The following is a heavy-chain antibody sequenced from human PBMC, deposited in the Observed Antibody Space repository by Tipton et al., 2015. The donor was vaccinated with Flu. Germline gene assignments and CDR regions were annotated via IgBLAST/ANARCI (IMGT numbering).Heavy chain of an antibody. CDR1: GGSISSYY. Sequence: TLSLTCTVSGGSISSYYWSWIRQPPGKGLEWIGYIYYSGSTNYNPSLKSRVTISVDTSKNQFSLKLSSVTAADTAVYYCARLLYYYDSSGYYTLFDYWGQGTLVTVSS. CDR2: IYYSGST. V-gene: IGHV4-59*08. J-gene: IGHJ4*02. CDR3: ARLLYYYDSSGYYTLFDY. D-gene: IGHD3-22*01.